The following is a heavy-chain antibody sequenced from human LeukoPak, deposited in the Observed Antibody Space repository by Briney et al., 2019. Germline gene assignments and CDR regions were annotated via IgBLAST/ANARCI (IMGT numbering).Heavy chain of an antibody. D-gene: IGHD3-3*01. CDR2: IKQDGSEK. CDR3: VKGAFARARDY. J-gene: IGHJ4*02. CDR1: GFTFSGYW. V-gene: IGHV3-7*01. Sequence: GGSLRLSCAASGFTFSGYWMNWVRQAPGKGLEWVASIKQDGSEKYYVDSVKGRFTISRDNANNSLYLQMNSLRAEDTAVYYCVKGAFARARDYWGQGTLVTVSS.